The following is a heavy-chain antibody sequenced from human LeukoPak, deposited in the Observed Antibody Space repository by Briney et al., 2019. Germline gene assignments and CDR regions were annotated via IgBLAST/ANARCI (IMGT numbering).Heavy chain of an antibody. CDR3: ARGGHCSTSSCSNYDGMDV. D-gene: IGHD2-2*01. CDR2: TWYDGSNK. J-gene: IGHJ6*02. V-gene: IGHV3-33*01. Sequence: GRSLRLSCAASGFTFSSYGMHWVRQAPGKGLEWVAATWYDGSNKYYADSVKGRFTISRDNSKNTLYLQMNSLRAEDTAVYFCARGGHCSTSSCSNYDGMDVWGQGTTLTVSS. CDR1: GFTFSSYG.